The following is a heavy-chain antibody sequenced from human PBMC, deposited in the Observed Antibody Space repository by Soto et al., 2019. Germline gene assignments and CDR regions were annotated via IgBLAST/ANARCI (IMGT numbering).Heavy chain of an antibody. CDR2: TYFRSKWYN. V-gene: IGHV6-1*01. Sequence: SQTLSLTCAISGDSVSSNTASWNWIRQSPSRGLEWLGRTYFRSKWYNDYAVSVKSRIIINPDASNNQFSLQLNSVTPEDTAVYFCAKGDNLGPKTGYAFDPWGQGIMVTVSS. CDR1: GDSVSSNTAS. J-gene: IGHJ5*02. D-gene: IGHD5-12*01. CDR3: AKGDNLGPKTGYAFDP.